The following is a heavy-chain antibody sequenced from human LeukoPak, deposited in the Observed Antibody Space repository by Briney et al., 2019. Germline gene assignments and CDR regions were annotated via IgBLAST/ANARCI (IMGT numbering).Heavy chain of an antibody. Sequence: GGSLRLSCAASGFTFDDYAMHWVRQAPGKGLEWVSGISWNSGSIGYADSVKGRFTISRDNAKNSLYLQMNSLKTEDTAVYYCTTATCNYWGQGTLVTVSS. V-gene: IGHV3-9*01. CDR1: GFTFDDYA. CDR2: ISWNSGSI. D-gene: IGHD4-11*01. CDR3: TTATCNY. J-gene: IGHJ4*01.